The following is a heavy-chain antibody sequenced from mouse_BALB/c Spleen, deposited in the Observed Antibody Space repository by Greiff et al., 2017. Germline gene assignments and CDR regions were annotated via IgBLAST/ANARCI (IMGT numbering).Heavy chain of an antibody. Sequence: VQLQQSGAELVRPGTSVKVSCKASGYAFTNYLIEWVKQGPGQGLEWIGVINPGSGGTNYNAKFKGKATLTADKSSSTAYMQLSSLTSDDSAVYFCAREEITTEWDAMDYWGQGTSVTVSS. CDR3: AREEITTEWDAMDY. J-gene: IGHJ4*01. D-gene: IGHD1-1*01. V-gene: IGHV1-54*01. CDR1: GYAFTNYL. CDR2: INPGSGGT.